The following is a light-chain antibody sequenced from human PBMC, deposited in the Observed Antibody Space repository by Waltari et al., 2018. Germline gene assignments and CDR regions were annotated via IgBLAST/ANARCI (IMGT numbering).Light chain of an antibody. CDR2: TAS. Sequence: DIHMTQSPSSLSASVGDRVTITCRASQGIGNYLAWYQQKPGTVPKLLIYTASTLQSGSPSRCSGSGSAADFTLTISSLQPEDAATYYCQNYNSAPFTFGPGTRVDIK. CDR1: QGIGNY. CDR3: QNYNSAPFT. V-gene: IGKV1-27*01. J-gene: IGKJ3*01.